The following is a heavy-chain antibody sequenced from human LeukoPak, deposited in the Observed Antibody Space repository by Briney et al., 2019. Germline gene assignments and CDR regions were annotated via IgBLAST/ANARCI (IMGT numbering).Heavy chain of an antibody. CDR3: ARDPMVRGVIITKDYYYYYGMDV. CDR1: GYSFTSYW. V-gene: IGHV5-10-1*01. CDR2: IDPSDSYT. Sequence: GESLRISCKGSGYSFTSYWINWVRQMPGKGLEWMGRIDPSDSYTNYSPSFQGHVTISADKSISTAYLQWSSLKASDTAMYYCARDPMVRGVIITKDYYYYYGMDVWGKGTTVTVSS. D-gene: IGHD3-10*01. J-gene: IGHJ6*04.